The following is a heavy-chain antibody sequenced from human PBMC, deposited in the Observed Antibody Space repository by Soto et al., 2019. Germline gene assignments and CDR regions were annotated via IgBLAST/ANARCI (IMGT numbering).Heavy chain of an antibody. CDR1: GFTVSSNY. D-gene: IGHD6-6*01. CDR2: IYSGGST. Sequence: GSLRLSCAASGFTVSSNYMSWVRQAPGKGLEWVSVIYSGGSTYYADSVKGRFTISRDNSKNTLYLQMNSLRAEDTAVYYCARDMYSSSYYFDYWGQGTLVTVSS. J-gene: IGHJ4*02. V-gene: IGHV3-53*01. CDR3: ARDMYSSSYYFDY.